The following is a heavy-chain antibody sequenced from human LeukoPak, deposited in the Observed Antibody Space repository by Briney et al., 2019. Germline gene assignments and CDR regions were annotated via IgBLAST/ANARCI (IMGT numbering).Heavy chain of an antibody. Sequence: SETLSLTCAVYGGSFSGYYWSWIRQPQGKGLEWIGEINHSGSTNYNPSLKSRVTISVDTSKNQFSLKLSSVTAADTAVYYCARKFLRYFDWLLPSTTGYMDVWGKGTTVTVSS. CDR3: ARKFLRYFDWLLPSTTGYMDV. CDR1: GGSFSGYY. J-gene: IGHJ6*03. V-gene: IGHV4-34*01. CDR2: INHSGST. D-gene: IGHD3-9*01.